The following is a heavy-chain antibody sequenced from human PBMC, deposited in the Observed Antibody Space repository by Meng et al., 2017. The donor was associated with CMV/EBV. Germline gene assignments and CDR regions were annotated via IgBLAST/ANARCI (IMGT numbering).Heavy chain of an antibody. V-gene: IGHV3-11*04. D-gene: IGHD6-6*01. CDR1: GFNFNDYY. Sequence: GESLKISFAASGFNFNDYYLSWIRQAPGRGLEWISYISSTGTTNFYTDSVKGRFTISRDNGKSSLYLQMNSLRAEDTAVYYCARSLNIATRPGRDFDYWGQGALVTVSS. CDR2: ISSTGTTN. J-gene: IGHJ4*02. CDR3: ARSLNIATRPGRDFDY.